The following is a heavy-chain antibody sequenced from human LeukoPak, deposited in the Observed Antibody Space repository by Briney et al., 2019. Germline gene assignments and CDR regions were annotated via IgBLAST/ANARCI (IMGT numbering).Heavy chain of an antibody. CDR1: GGTFSSYA. Sequence: GASVKVSCKASGGTFSSYAISWVRQAPGQGLEWMGRIIPIFGTANYAQKFQGRATITTDESTSTAYMELSSLRSEDTAVYYCARDRGEYSYDQTWDYWGQGTLVTVSS. CDR3: ARDRGEYSYDQTWDY. D-gene: IGHD5-18*01. CDR2: IIPIFGTA. J-gene: IGHJ4*02. V-gene: IGHV1-69*05.